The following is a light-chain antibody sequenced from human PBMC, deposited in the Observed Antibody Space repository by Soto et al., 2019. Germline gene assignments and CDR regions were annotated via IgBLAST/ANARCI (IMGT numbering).Light chain of an antibody. J-gene: IGLJ1*01. V-gene: IGLV1-40*01. CDR1: TSNIGAPYD. Sequence: QSVLTQPPSVSGAPGQRVSISCTGSTSNIGAPYDVHWYQHLPGTAPKLLIYGDNNRPSGVPDRFSGSKAGTSGSLAITRLQAEEEADYYFQSYDSRLQNYVCVIGTKLTAL. CDR2: GDN. CDR3: QSYDSRLQNYV.